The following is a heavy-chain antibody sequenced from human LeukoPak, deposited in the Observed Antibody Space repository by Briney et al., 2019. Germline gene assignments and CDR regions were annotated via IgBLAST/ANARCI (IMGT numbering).Heavy chain of an antibody. CDR2: INPNSGGT. J-gene: IGHJ3*02. CDR1: GYTFTGYY. CDR3: ARVPWRYYEWAFDI. V-gene: IGHV1-2*02. D-gene: IGHD3-22*01. Sequence: ASVKVSCKASGYTFTGYYMHWVRQAPGQGLEWMGWINPNSGGTNYAQKFQGRVTMTRDTSISTAYMELSRLRSDDTAVYYCARVPWRYYEWAFDIWGQGTMVTVSS.